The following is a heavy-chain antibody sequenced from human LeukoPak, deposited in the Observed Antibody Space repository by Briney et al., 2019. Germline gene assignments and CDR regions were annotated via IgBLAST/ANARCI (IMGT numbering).Heavy chain of an antibody. D-gene: IGHD6-13*01. Sequence: SETLSLTCAVYGGSFSGYYWSWIRQAPGKGLEGIGEINHRGSTNYNPSLKSRVTISVDTSRNKFSRKLRSVTAADTAVYYCARGPSLPLSITAAGIIDYWGQGTLVTVSS. CDR1: GGSFSGYY. J-gene: IGHJ4*02. CDR2: INHRGST. V-gene: IGHV4-34*01. CDR3: ARGPSLPLSITAAGIIDY.